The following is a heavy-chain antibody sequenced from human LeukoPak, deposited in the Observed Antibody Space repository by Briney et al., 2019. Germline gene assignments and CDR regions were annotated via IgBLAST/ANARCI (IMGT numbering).Heavy chain of an antibody. D-gene: IGHD3-10*01. Sequence: NTSETLSLTCTVSGGSISSYYWSWIRQPAGKGLEWIGRIYTSGSTNYNPSLKSRVTMSVDTSKNQFSLKLSSVTAADTAVYYCARSGSGSYYNVYDYWGQGTLVTVSS. V-gene: IGHV4-4*07. J-gene: IGHJ4*02. CDR3: ARSGSGSYYNVYDY. CDR1: GGSISSYY. CDR2: IYTSGST.